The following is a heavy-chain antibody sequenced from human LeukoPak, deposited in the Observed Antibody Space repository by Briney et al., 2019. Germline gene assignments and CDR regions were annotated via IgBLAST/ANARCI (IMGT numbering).Heavy chain of an antibody. Sequence: GGSLRLSCAVSGFTFSSYWMSWVRQAPGKGLEWVANIKEDGTEKYYQDSVKGRFTISRDNAKNSLYLQMNSLRAEDTAVYYCARVSTGWSGYVDYWGQGTLVTVSS. D-gene: IGHD3-3*01. J-gene: IGHJ4*02. CDR3: ARVSTGWSGYVDY. CDR2: IKEDGTEK. V-gene: IGHV3-7*01. CDR1: GFTFSSYW.